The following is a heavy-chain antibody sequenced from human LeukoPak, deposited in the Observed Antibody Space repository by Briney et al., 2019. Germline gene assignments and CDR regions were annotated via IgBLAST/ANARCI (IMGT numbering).Heavy chain of an antibody. D-gene: IGHD1-26*01. CDR1: GGSISSYY. CDR3: ARENSGSYREFDY. J-gene: IGHJ4*02. CDR2: ISTSGST. V-gene: IGHV4-4*07. Sequence: PSETLSLTCTVSGGSISSYYWSWIRQPAGKGLEWIGRISTSGSTNYNASLKSRVSMSVDTSKNQFSLKLSSVTAADTAVFYCARENSGSYREFDYWGQGTLVTVSS.